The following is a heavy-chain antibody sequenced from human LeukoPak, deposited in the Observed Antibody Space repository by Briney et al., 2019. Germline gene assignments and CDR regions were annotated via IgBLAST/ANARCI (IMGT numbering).Heavy chain of an antibody. D-gene: IGHD2-15*01. CDR1: GGSISSYY. J-gene: IGHJ4*02. CDR2: IYYSGST. CDR3: ARVRPVVVAATEYFDY. V-gene: IGHV4-59*01. Sequence: SETLSLTCTVSGGSISSYYWSWIRQPPGKGLEWIGYIYYSGSTNYNPSLKSRVTISVDTSKNQFSLKLSSVTAADTAVYYCARVRPVVVAATEYFDYWAQGTLVTVSS.